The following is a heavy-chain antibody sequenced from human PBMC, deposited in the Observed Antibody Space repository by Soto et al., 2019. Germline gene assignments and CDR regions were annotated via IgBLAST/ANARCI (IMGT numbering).Heavy chain of an antibody. CDR2: INHSGST. D-gene: IGHD3-3*01. CDR3: ARGTNYYFWSGYLNWFDP. V-gene: IGHV4-34*01. Sequence: SDTLSLTCAVYGGSFSVYYWSWIRQPPGKGLEWIGEINHSGSTNYNPSLKSRVTISVDTSKNQFSLKLSSVTAADTAVYYCARGTNYYFWSGYLNWFDPWGQGTLVTVSS. J-gene: IGHJ5*02. CDR1: GGSFSVYY.